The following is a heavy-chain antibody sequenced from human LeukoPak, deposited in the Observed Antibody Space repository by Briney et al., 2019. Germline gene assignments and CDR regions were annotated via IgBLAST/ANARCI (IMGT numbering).Heavy chain of an antibody. CDR2: INHSGST. Sequence: SETLSLTCAVYGVSFSGYYWSWVRQPPGKGLEWVGEINHSGSTNYNPSLKSRVTISVDTCKNQFSLKLSSVTAADTAVYYCARGVATLGYWGQGTLVTASS. CDR1: GVSFSGYY. CDR3: ARGVATLGY. J-gene: IGHJ4*02. D-gene: IGHD5-12*01. V-gene: IGHV4-34*01.